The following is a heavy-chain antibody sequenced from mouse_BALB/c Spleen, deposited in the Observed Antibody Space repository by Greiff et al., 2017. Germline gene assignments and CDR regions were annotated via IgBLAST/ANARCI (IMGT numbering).Heavy chain of an antibody. CDR2: ISSGGSYT. CDR1: GFTFSSYA. CDR3: ARAVTLDY. J-gene: IGHJ2*01. V-gene: IGHV5-9-3*01. D-gene: IGHD2-12*01. Sequence: DVKLVESGGGLVKPGGSLKLSCAASGFTFSSYAMSWVRQTPEKRLEWVATISSGGSYTYYPDSVKGRFTISRDNAKNTLYLQMSSLRSEDTAMYYCARAVTLDYWGQGTTLTVSS.